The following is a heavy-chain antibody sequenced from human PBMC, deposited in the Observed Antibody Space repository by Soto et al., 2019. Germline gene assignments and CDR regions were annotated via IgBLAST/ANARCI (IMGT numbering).Heavy chain of an antibody. V-gene: IGHV1-69*13. Sequence: SVKVSCKASGGTFSSYAISWVRQAPGQGLEWMGGIIPIFGTANYAQKFQGRVTITADESTSTAYMEQSSLRSEDTAVYYCARDQYCGGDCYLYYFDYWGQGTLVTVSS. CDR2: IIPIFGTA. J-gene: IGHJ4*02. CDR3: ARDQYCGGDCYLYYFDY. D-gene: IGHD2-21*02. CDR1: GGTFSSYA.